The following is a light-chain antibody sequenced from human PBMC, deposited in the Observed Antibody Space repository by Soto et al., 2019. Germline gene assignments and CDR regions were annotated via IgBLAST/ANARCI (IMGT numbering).Light chain of an antibody. V-gene: IGKV3-11*01. CDR1: QIINNY. CDR2: DAS. Sequence: EIVLTQSPDTLSLSPGERATLSCRASQIINNYLAWYQQKPGQAPRLLIFDASNRAPGTPARFSGSGSGTDFTLTISSLQSEDFAVYYCQQYNNWPLTFGGGTKVEIK. CDR3: QQYNNWPLT. J-gene: IGKJ4*01.